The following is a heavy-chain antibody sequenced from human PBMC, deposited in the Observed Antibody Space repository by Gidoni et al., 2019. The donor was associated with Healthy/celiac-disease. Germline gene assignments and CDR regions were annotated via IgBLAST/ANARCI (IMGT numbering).Heavy chain of an antibody. Sequence: SGFTFSSYAMGWVRQAPGQGLAWVSGMSVSGGIILYADSVKGRFTISIDNSKNTLYLQMNSLRAEDTAVYYCAKDVDTAMVTGGDYWGQGTLVTVSS. CDR3: AKDVDTAMVTGGDY. CDR2: MSVSGGII. CDR1: GFTFSSYA. J-gene: IGHJ4*02. D-gene: IGHD5-18*01. V-gene: IGHV3-23*01.